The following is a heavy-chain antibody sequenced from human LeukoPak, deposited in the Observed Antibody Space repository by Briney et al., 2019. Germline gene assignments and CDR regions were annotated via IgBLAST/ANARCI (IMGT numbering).Heavy chain of an antibody. Sequence: ASVKVSCKASGYTFTGYYMHWVRQAPGQGLEWMGWINPNSGGTNYAQKFQGRVTMTRDTSISTAYVELSSLRSEDTAVYYCARGRHPVRRRYSSSWYGGNWFDPWGQGTLVTVSS. V-gene: IGHV1-2*02. CDR1: GYTFTGYY. D-gene: IGHD6-13*01. J-gene: IGHJ5*02. CDR2: INPNSGGT. CDR3: ARGRHPVRRRYSSSWYGGNWFDP.